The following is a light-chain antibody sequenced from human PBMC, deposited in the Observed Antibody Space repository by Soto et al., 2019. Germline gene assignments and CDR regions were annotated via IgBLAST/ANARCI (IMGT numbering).Light chain of an antibody. CDR1: SGHSSYA. CDR2: LNSDGSH. V-gene: IGLV4-69*01. CDR3: QTWGTGIQV. Sequence: QSVLTQSPSASASLGASVKLTCTVSSGHSSYAIAWHQQQPEKGPRYLMKLNSDGSHSKGDGIPDRFSGSSSGAERYLTTSSLQSEDEADYYCQTWGTGIQVFGGGTKLTVL. J-gene: IGLJ3*02.